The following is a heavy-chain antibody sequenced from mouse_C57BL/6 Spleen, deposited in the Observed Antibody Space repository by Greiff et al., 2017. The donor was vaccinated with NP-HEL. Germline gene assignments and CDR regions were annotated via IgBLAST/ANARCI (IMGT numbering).Heavy chain of an antibody. D-gene: IGHD1-1*01. Sequence: QVQLQQSGTELVKPGASVKLSCKASGYTFTSYWMHWVKQRPGQGLEWIGNINPSNGGTNYNEKFKSKATLTVDKSSSTAYMQLSSLTSEDSAVYYCARSGYYYGSSLYAMDYWGQGTSVTVSS. CDR2: INPSNGGT. CDR3: ARSGYYYGSSLYAMDY. J-gene: IGHJ4*01. CDR1: GYTFTSYW. V-gene: IGHV1-53*01.